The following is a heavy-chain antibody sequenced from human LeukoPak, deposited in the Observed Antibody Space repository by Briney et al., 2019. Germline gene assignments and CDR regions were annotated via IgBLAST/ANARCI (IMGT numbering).Heavy chain of an antibody. Sequence: VASVKVSCKASGYIFSDYYMHWVRQAPGQGLEWMGWIKPDSGGTNYEQKFQGRVIMTLDTSISTAYMELSSLRSDDTAVYYCARVPGFSRGGHFDYWGQGTLVTVSS. V-gene: IGHV1-2*02. CDR1: GYIFSDYY. CDR2: IKPDSGGT. D-gene: IGHD3-10*01. CDR3: ARVPGFSRGGHFDY. J-gene: IGHJ4*02.